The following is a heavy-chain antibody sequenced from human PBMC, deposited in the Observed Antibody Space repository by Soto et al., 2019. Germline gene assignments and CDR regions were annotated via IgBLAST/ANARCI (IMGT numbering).Heavy chain of an antibody. CDR1: GGSISSYY. V-gene: IGHV4-59*01. D-gene: IGHD4-17*01. Sequence: SETLSLTCTVSGGSISSYYWSWIRQPPGKGLGWIGYIYYSGSTNYNPSLKSRVTISVDTSKNQFSLKLSSVTAADTAVYYCARVRVTTYNYYYGMDVWGPGTTVTVSS. CDR2: IYYSGST. J-gene: IGHJ6*02. CDR3: ARVRVTTYNYYYGMDV.